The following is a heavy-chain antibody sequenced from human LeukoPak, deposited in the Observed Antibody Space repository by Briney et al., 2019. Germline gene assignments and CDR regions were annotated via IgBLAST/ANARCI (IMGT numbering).Heavy chain of an antibody. V-gene: IGHV3-49*04. CDR1: GFTFGDYG. CDR2: IGSKAYGGTT. D-gene: IGHD1-26*01. J-gene: IGHJ6*02. CDR3: TRIVRGADYYYYGMDV. Sequence: PGRSLRLSCTASGFTFGDYGVTWVRQAPGKGLEWVAFIGSKAYGGTTEYAASVKGRFTISRDDSKSIAYLQMNSLKTEDTAMYYCTRIVRGADYYYYGMDVWGQGTTVTVSS.